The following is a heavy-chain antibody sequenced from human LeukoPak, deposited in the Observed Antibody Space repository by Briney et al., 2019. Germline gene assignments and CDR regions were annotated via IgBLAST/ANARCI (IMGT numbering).Heavy chain of an antibody. CDR3: ARAKTYYDILTGYYYFDY. CDR1: GGSFSGYY. V-gene: IGHV4-34*01. CDR2: INHSGRT. Sequence: SETLSLTCAVYGGSFSGYYWSWIRQPPGKGLEWIGEINHSGRTNYNPSLKSRVTISVDTSKNQFSLKLSSVTAADTAVYYCARAKTYYDILTGYYYFDYWGQGTLVTVSS. J-gene: IGHJ4*02. D-gene: IGHD3-9*01.